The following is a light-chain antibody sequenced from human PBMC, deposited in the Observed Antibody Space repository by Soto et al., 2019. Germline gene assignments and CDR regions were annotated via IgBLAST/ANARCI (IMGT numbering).Light chain of an antibody. CDR2: SNN. Sequence: QSVLTQPPSASGTPGQRVTISCSGSSSNIGSNTVNWYQQLPGTAPKLLIYSNNQRPSGVPDRFSGSKSGTSASLAIRGLQSEDEADDYCEAWDDSLTGLVFGGGTKLTVL. CDR1: SSNIGSNT. V-gene: IGLV1-44*01. CDR3: EAWDDSLTGLV. J-gene: IGLJ3*02.